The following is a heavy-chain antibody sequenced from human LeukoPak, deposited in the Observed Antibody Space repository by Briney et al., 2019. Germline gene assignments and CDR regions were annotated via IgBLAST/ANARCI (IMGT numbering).Heavy chain of an antibody. CDR1: DDSITMYY. CDR3: ARGRVSSSTWYSTYYYYFYMDV. J-gene: IGHJ6*03. V-gene: IGHV4-59*01. Sequence: SETLSLTCSVSDDSITMYYWTWIRQPPGKGLEWIGYVDHTGSTNFNPSLNGRVSIPRDTSKNLFSLRLRSVTAADTAVYLCARGRVSSSTWYSTYYYYFYMDVWGKGTTVTVSS. D-gene: IGHD1-1*01. CDR2: VDHTGST.